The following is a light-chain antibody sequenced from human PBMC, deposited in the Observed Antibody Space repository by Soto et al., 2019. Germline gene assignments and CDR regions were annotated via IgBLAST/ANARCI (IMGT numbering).Light chain of an antibody. Sequence: DIQMTQSPSTLSASVGDRVTITCRASQSISSWLAWYQQKPGKAPKLLIYDASSLESGVPSRFSGSGSGTEFPLTFSSLQPDDFATYYCQQYNSYSGTFGQGTKVVIK. CDR1: QSISSW. CDR3: QQYNSYSGT. V-gene: IGKV1-5*01. CDR2: DAS. J-gene: IGKJ1*01.